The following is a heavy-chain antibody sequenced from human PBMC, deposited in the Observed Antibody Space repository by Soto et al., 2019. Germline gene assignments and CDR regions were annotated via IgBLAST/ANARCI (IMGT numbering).Heavy chain of an antibody. V-gene: IGHV4-31*03. CDR1: GGSISSGGYY. CDR2: IYYSGRA. D-gene: IGHD2-2*01. J-gene: IGHJ5*02. CDR3: ARDAGGGYQLLSPWFDP. Sequence: QVQLQESGPGLVKPSQTLSLTCTVSGGSISSGGYYWSWIRQHPGKGLEWIGYIYYSGRAYYNPSLKSRVTILVDTSKNQFALRLSSVTAADTAVYYCARDAGGGYQLLSPWFDPWGQGTPVTVSS.